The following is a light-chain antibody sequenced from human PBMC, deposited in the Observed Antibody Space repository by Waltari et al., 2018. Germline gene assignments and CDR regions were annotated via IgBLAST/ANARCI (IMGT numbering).Light chain of an antibody. CDR1: SSNIGAHFD. CDR2: RNT. J-gene: IGLJ3*02. CDR3: QSYDTTLSAWV. V-gene: IGLV1-40*01. Sequence: QFELTQPPSMSGAPGQRVTIPCTGSSSNIGAHFDVHWYQQVSGTAPKLLIYRNTNRPSGVPDRFSASKSGTSASLAITGLQADDEADYYCQSYDTTLSAWVFGGGTKLTVL.